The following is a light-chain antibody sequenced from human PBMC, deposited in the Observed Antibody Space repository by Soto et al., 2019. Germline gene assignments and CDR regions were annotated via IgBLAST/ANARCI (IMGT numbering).Light chain of an antibody. CDR1: QSVSSN. J-gene: IGKJ4*01. Sequence: EIVMTQSPATLSVSPGEIATLSFRASQSVSSNLAWYQQKPGQAPRLLIYDASSRATGIPDRFSGGGSGTDFTLTISRLEPEDFAVYYCQQFSSYPLTFGGGTKVDI. CDR3: QQFSSYPLT. V-gene: IGKV3-20*01. CDR2: DAS.